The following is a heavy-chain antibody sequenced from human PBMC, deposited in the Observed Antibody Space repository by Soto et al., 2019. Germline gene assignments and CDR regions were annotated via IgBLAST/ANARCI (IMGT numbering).Heavy chain of an antibody. CDR2: ISTSSSYI. CDR3: ARANGYSGYDSLDY. V-gene: IGHV3-21*01. D-gene: IGHD5-12*01. Sequence: EVPLVESGGGLVKPGGSLRLSCESSGFIFSRYAMNWVRQAPGKGLEWVSSISTSSSYIYYKDSVKGRFTISRDNAKNSRFLQMSSLRAEDTALYFWARANGYSGYDSLDYWGQGALVTVSS. J-gene: IGHJ4*02. CDR1: GFIFSRYA.